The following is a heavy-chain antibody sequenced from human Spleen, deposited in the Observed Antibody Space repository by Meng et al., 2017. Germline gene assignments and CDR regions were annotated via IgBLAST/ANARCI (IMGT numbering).Heavy chain of an antibody. J-gene: IGHJ6*02. D-gene: IGHD3/OR15-3a*01. CDR3: ARDRRGLVYYYYYGMDV. Sequence: GGSLRLSCAASGFTFSSYAMHWVRQAPGKGLEWVAVISYDGSNKYYADSVKGRFTISRDNSKNTLYLQMNSLRAEDTAVYYCARDRRGLVYYYYYGMDVWGQGTTVTVSS. V-gene: IGHV3-30*04. CDR1: GFTFSSYA. CDR2: ISYDGSNK.